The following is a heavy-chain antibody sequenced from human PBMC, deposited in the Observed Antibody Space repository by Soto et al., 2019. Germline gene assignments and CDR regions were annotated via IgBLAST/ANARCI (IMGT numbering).Heavy chain of an antibody. Sequence: GGSLRLSCAASGFTFSNAWINWVRQAPGKGLEWVGRIKSKTDGGTPDHAAPVKGRFAISRDDSKNMVYLQMSSLKTEDTGIYYCTTDSYSSIIVVRFDYWGHGTLVTVSS. D-gene: IGHD3-22*01. CDR2: IKSKTDGGTP. CDR1: GFTFSNAW. J-gene: IGHJ4*01. CDR3: TTDSYSSIIVVRFDY. V-gene: IGHV3-15*07.